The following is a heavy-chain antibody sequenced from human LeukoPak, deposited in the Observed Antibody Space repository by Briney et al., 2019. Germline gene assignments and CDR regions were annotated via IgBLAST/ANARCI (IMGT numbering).Heavy chain of an antibody. Sequence: SVKVSCKASGGTFSSYAISCVRRAPGQGLEWMGGIIPIFGTANYAQKFQGRVTITADESTSTAYMELSSLRSEDTAVYYCAGSRQGDYDILTGYTNWGQGTLVTVSS. J-gene: IGHJ4*02. CDR2: IIPIFGTA. CDR1: GGTFSSYA. D-gene: IGHD3-9*01. V-gene: IGHV1-69*13. CDR3: AGSRQGDYDILTGYTN.